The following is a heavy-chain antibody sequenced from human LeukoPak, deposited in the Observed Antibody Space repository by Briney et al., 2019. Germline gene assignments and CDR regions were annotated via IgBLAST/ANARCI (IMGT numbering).Heavy chain of an antibody. CDR1: GFTFSSYW. J-gene: IGHJ4*02. D-gene: IGHD6-13*01. V-gene: IGHV3-7*01. Sequence: GGSLRLSCVASGFTFSSYWMSWVRQAPGKGLEWVAHIKQDGSEKYYVDSVKGRFTISRDNSKNTLYLQMNSLRAEDTAVYYCASPPRYSSSWYAYFDYWGQGTLVTVSS. CDR3: ASPPRYSSSWYAYFDY. CDR2: IKQDGSEK.